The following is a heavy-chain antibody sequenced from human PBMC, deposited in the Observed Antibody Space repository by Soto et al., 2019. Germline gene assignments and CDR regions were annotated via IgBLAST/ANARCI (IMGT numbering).Heavy chain of an antibody. V-gene: IGHV4-31*03. D-gene: IGHD3-22*01. J-gene: IGHJ4*02. CDR2: IYYSGST. CDR3: ARASDSSGYPLVYFDY. Sequence: PSETLSLTCTVSGGSISSGGYYWSWIRQHPGKGLEWIGYIYYSGSTYYNPSLKSRVTISVDTSKNQFSLKLSSVTAADTAVYYCARASDSSGYPLVYFDYWGQGTLVTVSS. CDR1: GGSISSGGYY.